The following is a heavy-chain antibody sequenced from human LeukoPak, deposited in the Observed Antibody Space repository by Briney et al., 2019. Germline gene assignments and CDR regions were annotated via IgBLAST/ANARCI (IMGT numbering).Heavy chain of an antibody. V-gene: IGHV3-23*01. CDR3: ARRHPSRHGDRRDAFDI. J-gene: IGHJ3*02. CDR2: ISGSGGST. CDR1: GFTFSSYA. D-gene: IGHD4-17*01. Sequence: PGGSLRHSCAASGFTFSSYAMSWVRQAPGKGLEWVSAISGSGGSTYYADSVKGRFTISRDNSKNTLYLQMNSLRAEDTAVYYCARRHPSRHGDRRDAFDIWGQGTMVTVSS.